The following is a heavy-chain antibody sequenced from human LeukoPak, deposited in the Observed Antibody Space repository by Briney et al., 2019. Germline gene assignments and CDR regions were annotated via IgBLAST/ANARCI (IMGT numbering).Heavy chain of an antibody. J-gene: IGHJ6*02. V-gene: IGHV4-34*01. CDR2: INHSGST. CDR3: ARVGALGLGGYEQRGHYYYGMDV. D-gene: IGHD5-12*01. CDR1: GGSFSGYY. Sequence: SETLSLTCAVYGGSFSGYYWSWIRQPPGKGLEWIGEINHSGSTNYNPSLKSRVTISVDKSKNQFSLKLSSVTAADTAVYYCARVGALGLGGYEQRGHYYYGMDVWGQGTTVTVSS.